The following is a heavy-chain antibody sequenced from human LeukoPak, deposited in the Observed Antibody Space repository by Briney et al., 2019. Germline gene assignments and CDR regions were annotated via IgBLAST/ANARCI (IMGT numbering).Heavy chain of an antibody. CDR1: GYSFSSYW. Sequence: GESLKISCKGSGYSFSSYWIGWVRQMPGKGLEWMGIINPGDSDTRYSPSFQGQVTISADKSISTAYLQWSSLKASDTAMYYCAVTYYYDSSGYLNWFDPWGQGTLVTVSS. CDR3: AVTYYYDSSGYLNWFDP. V-gene: IGHV5-51*01. D-gene: IGHD3-22*01. J-gene: IGHJ5*02. CDR2: INPGDSDT.